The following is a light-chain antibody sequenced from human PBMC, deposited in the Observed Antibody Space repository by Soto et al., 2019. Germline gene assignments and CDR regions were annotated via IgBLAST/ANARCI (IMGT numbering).Light chain of an antibody. CDR3: SSYTISDTYI. V-gene: IGLV2-14*01. CDR1: SSDVGVYNH. Sequence: QSALTQPASVSGSPGQSITISCTGGSSDVGVYNHVSWYQHLPGKAPKLLIYEVTYRPSGVSTRFSGSKSGNTASLTISGLQAEDEADYYCSSYTISDTYIFGTGAKLTVL. CDR2: EVT. J-gene: IGLJ1*01.